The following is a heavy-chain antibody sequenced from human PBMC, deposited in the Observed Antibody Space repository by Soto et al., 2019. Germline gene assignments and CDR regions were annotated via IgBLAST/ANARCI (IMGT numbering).Heavy chain of an antibody. D-gene: IGHD3-16*01. CDR1: GFSLNTRDVG. Sequence: QITLNESGPALVKPTQTLTLTCTFSGFSLNTRDVGVGWIRQPPGKALEWLGVVYWDDDKTYSPSLKSRLTITKDTPKNQVVLRMTKMGPVDTATYYCAHCRGGVASFWGQGTLVTVSS. V-gene: IGHV2-5*02. CDR2: VYWDDDK. J-gene: IGHJ4*02. CDR3: AHCRGGVASF.